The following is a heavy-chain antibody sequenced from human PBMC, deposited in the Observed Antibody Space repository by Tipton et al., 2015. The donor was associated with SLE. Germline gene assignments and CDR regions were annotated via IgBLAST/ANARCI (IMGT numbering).Heavy chain of an antibody. D-gene: IGHD5-12*01. CDR1: GGSFSGYY. Sequence: LRLSCAVYGGSFSGYYWSWIRQPPGKGLEWIGEINHSGSTNYNPSLKSRVTISVDTSKNQFSLKLSSVTAADTAVYYCARGKRDIVATIRAFDIWGQGTMVTVSS. V-gene: IGHV4-34*01. CDR2: INHSGST. J-gene: IGHJ3*02. CDR3: ARGKRDIVATIRAFDI.